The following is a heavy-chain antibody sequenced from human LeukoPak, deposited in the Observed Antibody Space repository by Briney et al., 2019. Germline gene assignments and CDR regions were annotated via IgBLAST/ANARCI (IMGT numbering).Heavy chain of an antibody. CDR3: APRRVAADKGFDY. J-gene: IGHJ4*02. CDR1: GYTFTDYY. V-gene: IGHV1-2*02. D-gene: IGHD6-19*01. CDR2: MNPNSGGT. Sequence: GASVKVSCKASGYTFTDYYMHWIRQAPGQGPEWMGWMNPNSGGTNYAQKFQGRVTMTRDTSITTAYMELSSLRSDDTAVYYCAPRRVAADKGFDYWGQGTLVTVSS.